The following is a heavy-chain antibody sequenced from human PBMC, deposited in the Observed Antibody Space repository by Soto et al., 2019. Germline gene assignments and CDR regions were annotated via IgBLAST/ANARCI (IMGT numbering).Heavy chain of an antibody. J-gene: IGHJ6*02. Sequence: ASVKVSCKASGGTFSSYAISWVRQAPGQGLEWMGGIIPIFGIANYAQKFQGRVTITADESTSTAYMELSSLRSEDTAVYYCARDRPIITIFGVVITPYYYGMDVWGQGTTVTVSS. CDR1: GGTFSSYA. CDR3: ARDRPIITIFGVVITPYYYGMDV. V-gene: IGHV1-69*13. CDR2: IIPIFGIA. D-gene: IGHD3-3*01.